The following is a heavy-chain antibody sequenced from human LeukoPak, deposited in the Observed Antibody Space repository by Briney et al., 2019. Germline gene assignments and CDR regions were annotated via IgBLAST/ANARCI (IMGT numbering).Heavy chain of an antibody. J-gene: IGHJ6*03. V-gene: IGHV1-18*01. Sequence: ASVKVSCKASGYTFTSYGISWVRQAPGQGLEWMGWISAYNGNTNYAQKLQGRVTMTTDTSTSTAYMELSSLRSEDTAVYYCARANEALTYYYYMDVWGKGTTVTVSS. CDR1: GYTFTSYG. CDR3: ARANEALTYYYYMDV. CDR2: ISAYNGNT.